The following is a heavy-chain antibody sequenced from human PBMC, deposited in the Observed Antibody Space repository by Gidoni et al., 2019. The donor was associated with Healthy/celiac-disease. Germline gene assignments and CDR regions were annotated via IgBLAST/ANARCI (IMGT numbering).Heavy chain of an antibody. V-gene: IGHV4-34*01. CDR1: GGSFRGYY. D-gene: IGHD3-22*01. CDR3: ARASSEDYYDSSGYFGYFDY. CDR2: IKHSGIT. J-gene: IGHJ4*02. Sequence: QVQLQQWGAGLLKPSETLSLTCAVYGGSFRGYYWSWIRQPPGKGLECIGEIKHSGITHYNPSLKSRVTISVDTSKNQCALKLSSVTAADTAVYYWARASSEDYYDSSGYFGYFDYCGQGTLVTVSS.